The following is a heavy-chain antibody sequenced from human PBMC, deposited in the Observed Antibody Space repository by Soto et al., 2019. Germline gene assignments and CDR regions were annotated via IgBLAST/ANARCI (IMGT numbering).Heavy chain of an antibody. Sequence: RRLSCAASGFTFSSYSMNWVRQAPGKGLEWVSSISSSSSYIYYADSVKGRFTISRDNAKNSLYLQMNSLRAEDTAVYYCARRRWLDYWGQGTLVTAPQ. J-gene: IGHJ4*02. D-gene: IGHD3-22*01. CDR1: GFTFSSYS. V-gene: IGHV3-21*01. CDR3: ARRRWLDY. CDR2: ISSSSSYI.